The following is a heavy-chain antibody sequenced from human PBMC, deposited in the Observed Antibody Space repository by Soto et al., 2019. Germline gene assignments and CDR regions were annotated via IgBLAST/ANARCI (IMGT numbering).Heavy chain of an antibody. Sequence: LRLSCAASGFTFDDYAIHWVRQAPGKGLEWVSGISWNSGSIGYADSVKGRFTISRDNAKNSLYLQMNSLRAEDTALYYCAKARAHSSGWYYFDYWGQGTLVTVSS. CDR1: GFTFDDYA. D-gene: IGHD6-19*01. V-gene: IGHV3-9*01. CDR3: AKARAHSSGWYYFDY. J-gene: IGHJ4*02. CDR2: ISWNSGSI.